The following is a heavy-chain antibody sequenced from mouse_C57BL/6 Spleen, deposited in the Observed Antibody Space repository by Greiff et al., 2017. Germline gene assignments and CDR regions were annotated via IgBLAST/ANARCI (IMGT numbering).Heavy chain of an antibody. J-gene: IGHJ3*01. Sequence: VQLQQPGAELVKPGASVKLSCKASGYTFTSYWMQWVKQRPGQGLEWIGEIDPSDSYTNYNQKFKGKATLTVDTSSSTAYMQLSSLTSEDSAVYYCARMMVRRGFAYWGQGTLVTVSA. D-gene: IGHD2-3*01. V-gene: IGHV1-50*01. CDR3: ARMMVRRGFAY. CDR1: GYTFTSYW. CDR2: IDPSDSYT.